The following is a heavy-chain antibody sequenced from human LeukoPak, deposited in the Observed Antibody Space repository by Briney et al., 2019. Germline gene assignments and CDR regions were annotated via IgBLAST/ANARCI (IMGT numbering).Heavy chain of an antibody. CDR2: ISSTGSYI. Sequence: GGSLRLSCAASGFSFNTYTINWVRQAPGRGLEWVASISSTGSYIYYADSVRGRFTISRDNAENSLYLQMNNLRAEDTAVFYCASPYSTSWNDAYDDSGQGTMVTVSS. CDR1: GFSFNTYT. D-gene: IGHD6-13*01. V-gene: IGHV3-21*01. J-gene: IGHJ3*01. CDR3: ASPYSTSWNDAYDD.